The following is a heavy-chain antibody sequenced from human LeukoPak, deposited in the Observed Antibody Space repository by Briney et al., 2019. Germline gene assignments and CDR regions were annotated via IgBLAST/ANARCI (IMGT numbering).Heavy chain of an antibody. CDR1: GGTFSSYA. CDR2: IIPIFGTA. CDR3: ARVRSSWVYYFDY. D-gene: IGHD2-2*01. J-gene: IGHJ4*02. Sequence: ASVKVSCKASGGTFSSYAISWVRQAPGQGLEWMGGIIPIFGTANYAQKFQGRVTITADESTSTSYMELSSLRFEDTAVYYCARVRSSWVYYFDYWGQRTLVTVSS. V-gene: IGHV1-69*13.